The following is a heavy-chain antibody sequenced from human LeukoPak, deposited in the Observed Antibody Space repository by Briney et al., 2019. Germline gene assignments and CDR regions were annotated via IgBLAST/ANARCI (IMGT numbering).Heavy chain of an antibody. CDR3: GSLCFGESSFDY. D-gene: IGHD3-10*01. V-gene: IGHV4-59*13. CDR2: IYSSGST. J-gene: IGHJ4*02. CDR1: GYSISGFY. Sequence: SETLSLTCTVSGYSISGFYWSWIRQPPGKGLEWIGYIYSSGSTNYNPSLKSRGTMSLDTSKKQFSLRLTSVTAADAAGYYCGSLCFGESSFDYWGQGTLVTVSS.